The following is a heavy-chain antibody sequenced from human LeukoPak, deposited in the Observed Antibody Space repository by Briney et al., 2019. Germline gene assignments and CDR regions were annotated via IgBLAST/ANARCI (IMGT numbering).Heavy chain of an antibody. CDR3: ARVTGYMIEDYFDY. V-gene: IGHV4-59*01. D-gene: IGHD3-22*01. Sequence: SETLSLTCTVSGGSISSSYWSWIRQPPGKGLEWIGYIYYSGNTNYNPSLKSRVTISVETSKNQFSLKLCSVTAADTAVYYCARVTGYMIEDYFDYWGQGTLVTVSS. CDR2: IYYSGNT. CDR1: GGSISSSY. J-gene: IGHJ4*02.